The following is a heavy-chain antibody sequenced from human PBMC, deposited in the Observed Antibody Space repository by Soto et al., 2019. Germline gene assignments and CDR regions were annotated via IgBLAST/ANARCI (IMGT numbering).Heavy chain of an antibody. J-gene: IGHJ4*02. CDR2: IYHSGST. CDR1: GGSISSSNW. D-gene: IGHD6-19*01. Sequence: QVQLQESGPGLVKPSGTLSLTCAVSGGSISSSNWWSWVRQPPGKGLEWIGEIYHSGSTNYNPSLKGRVTIPADKAKNGLAQKLSSVTAAGTAVNYCARTAVAVTMVDYWAQGTLVTVSS. CDR3: ARTAVAVTMVDY. V-gene: IGHV4-4*02.